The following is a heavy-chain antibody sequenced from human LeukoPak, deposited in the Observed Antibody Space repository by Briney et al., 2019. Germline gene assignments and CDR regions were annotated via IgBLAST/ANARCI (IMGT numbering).Heavy chain of an antibody. CDR3: ARGGSSKDWAFDI. CDR1: GGSISSSSYY. Sequence: PSETLSLTCTVSGGSISSSSYYWSWIRQPPGKGLEWIGYIYYSGSTNYNPSLKSRLTISVDTSKNQFSLKLSSVTAADTAVYYCARGGSSKDWAFDIWGQGTMVTVSS. D-gene: IGHD2-2*01. CDR2: IYYSGST. V-gene: IGHV4-61*01. J-gene: IGHJ3*02.